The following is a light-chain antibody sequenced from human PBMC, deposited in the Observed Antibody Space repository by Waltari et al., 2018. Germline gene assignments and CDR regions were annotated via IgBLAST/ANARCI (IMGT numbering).Light chain of an antibody. CDR1: SLRNHF. CDR3: NSRDTTGDLLV. J-gene: IGLJ2*01. Sequence: SSELTQDPAVSVALGQTVRITCPGDSLRNHFLTWYQQNPGQAPILLIFNTCNRPSGVPYRFSGSSSGDTASLTLTGAQAEDEADYYCNSRDTTGDLLVFGGGTKLTVL. V-gene: IGLV3-19*01. CDR2: NTC.